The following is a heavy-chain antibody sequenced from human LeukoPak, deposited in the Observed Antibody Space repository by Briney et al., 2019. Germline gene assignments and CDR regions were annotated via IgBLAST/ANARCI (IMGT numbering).Heavy chain of an antibody. V-gene: IGHV1-2*02. D-gene: IGHD4-11*01. CDR2: TNPNSGGT. CDR3: ARGLSFYSNYDQLDY. J-gene: IGHJ4*02. Sequence: ASVKVSCKASGYSFTGYYMHWVRQAPGQGLEWMGCTNPNSGGTNYAQKFQGRVTMTRDTSISTAYMELSRLRSDDTAVYYCARGLSFYSNYDQLDYWGQGTLVTVSS. CDR1: GYSFTGYY.